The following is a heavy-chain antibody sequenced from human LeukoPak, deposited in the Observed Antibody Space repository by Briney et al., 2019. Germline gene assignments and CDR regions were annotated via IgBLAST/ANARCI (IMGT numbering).Heavy chain of an antibody. D-gene: IGHD2-2*01. CDR1: GGSISSSSYY. CDR3: ARVYCSSTSCRWYFDL. V-gene: IGHV4-39*01. Sequence: SETLSLTCTVSGGSISSSSYYWGWIRQPPGKGLEWIGSIYYSGSTYYNPPLKSRVTISVDTSKNQFSLKLSSVTAADTAVYYCARVYCSSTSCRWYFDLWGRGTLVTVSS. J-gene: IGHJ2*01. CDR2: IYYSGST.